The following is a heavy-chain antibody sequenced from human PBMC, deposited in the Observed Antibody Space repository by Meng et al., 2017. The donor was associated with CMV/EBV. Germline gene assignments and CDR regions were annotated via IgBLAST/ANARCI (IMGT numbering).Heavy chain of an antibody. J-gene: IGHJ4*02. CDR2: ISSSSSYI. CDR3: ARDGDYYDSVNFDY. V-gene: IGHV3-21*01. CDR1: GFTFSSYS. D-gene: IGHD3-22*01. Sequence: GESLKTSCAASGFTFSSYSMNWVRQAPGKGLEWVSSISSSSSYIYYADSVKGRFTISRDNAKNSLYLQMNSLRAEDTAVYYCARDGDYYDSVNFDYWGQGTLVTVSS.